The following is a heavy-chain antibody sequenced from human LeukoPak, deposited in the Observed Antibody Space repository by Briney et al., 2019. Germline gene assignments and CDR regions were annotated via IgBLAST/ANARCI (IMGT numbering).Heavy chain of an antibody. CDR1: GGSISSTNW. D-gene: IGHD1-26*01. V-gene: IGHV4-4*02. Sequence: SETLSLTCGVSGGSISSTNWWSRVRQPPGQGLEWIGEISLTGETNYNPSLNGRVTMSLDESRNQLSLDLTSVTAADTAIYYCSRESGAFRPFGYWGQGTLVIVPP. CDR3: SRESGAFRPFGY. J-gene: IGHJ4*02. CDR2: ISLTGET.